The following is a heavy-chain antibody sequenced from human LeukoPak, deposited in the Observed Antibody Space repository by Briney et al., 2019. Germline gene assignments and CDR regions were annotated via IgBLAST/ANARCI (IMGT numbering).Heavy chain of an antibody. J-gene: IGHJ4*02. CDR1: GFTFSSYG. CDR2: ISYDGSNK. V-gene: IGHV3-30*18. CDR3: AKDTEVGATYFDY. D-gene: IGHD1-26*01. Sequence: PGGSLRLSCAASGFTFSSYGMHWVRQAPGKGLEWVAVISYDGSNKYYADSVKGRFTISRDNSKNTLYLQMNSLRAEDTAVYYCAKDTEVGATYFDYWGQGTLVTVSS.